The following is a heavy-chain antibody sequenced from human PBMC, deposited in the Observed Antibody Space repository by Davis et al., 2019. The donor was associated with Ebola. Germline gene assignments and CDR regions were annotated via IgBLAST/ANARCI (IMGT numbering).Heavy chain of an antibody. D-gene: IGHD2-15*01. CDR1: GGSFSGYY. V-gene: IGHV4-34*01. Sequence: PGGSLRLSCAVYGGSFSGYYWSWIRQPPGKGLEWIGEINHSGSTNYNPSLKSRVTISVDTSKNQFSLKLSSVTAADTAVYYCARYCSGGSCPVYYGMDVWGQGTTVTVSS. CDR3: ARYCSGGSCPVYYGMDV. CDR2: INHSGST. J-gene: IGHJ6*02.